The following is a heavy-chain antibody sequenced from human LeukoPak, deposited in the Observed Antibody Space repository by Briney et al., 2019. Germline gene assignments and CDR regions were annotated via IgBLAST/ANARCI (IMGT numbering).Heavy chain of an antibody. CDR3: ARDLWGANHYFDY. J-gene: IGHJ4*02. D-gene: IGHD7-27*01. CDR2: IYYSGST. V-gene: IGHV4-31*03. Sequence: SETLSLTCTVSGGSISSGGYYWSWIRQHPGKCLEWIGYIYYSGSTYYNPSLKSRVTISVDTSKNQFSLKLSSVTAADTAVYYCARDLWGANHYFDYWGQGTLVTVSS. CDR1: GGSISSGGYY.